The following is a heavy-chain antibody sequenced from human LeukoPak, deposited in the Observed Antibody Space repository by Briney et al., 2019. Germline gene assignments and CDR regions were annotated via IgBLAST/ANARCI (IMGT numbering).Heavy chain of an antibody. CDR1: GYTFTGYY. Sequence: GASVKVSCKASGYTFTGYYMHWVRQAPGQGLEWMGWISAYNGNTNYAQKLQGRVTMTTDTSTSTAYMELRSLRSDDTAVYYCARLDGNYYYYYYMDVWGKGTTVTISS. CDR3: ARLDGNYYYYYYMDV. V-gene: IGHV1-18*04. D-gene: IGHD1-1*01. J-gene: IGHJ6*03. CDR2: ISAYNGNT.